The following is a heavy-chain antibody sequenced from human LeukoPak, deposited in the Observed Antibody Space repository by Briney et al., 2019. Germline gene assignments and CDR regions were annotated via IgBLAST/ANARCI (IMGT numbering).Heavy chain of an antibody. D-gene: IGHD3-10*02. V-gene: IGHV3-23*01. J-gene: IGHJ4*02. CDR2: TNSGGTTT. CDR1: GFPFSDFS. Sequence: GGSLRLSCATSGFPFSDFSMTWVRQAPGKGLEWISTTNSGGTTTYYAESVKGRFTISRDNFKNALYLQMSSLRVEDTAVYYCAKQSYARSLGEGGPGTLVTVSS. CDR3: AKQSYARSLGE.